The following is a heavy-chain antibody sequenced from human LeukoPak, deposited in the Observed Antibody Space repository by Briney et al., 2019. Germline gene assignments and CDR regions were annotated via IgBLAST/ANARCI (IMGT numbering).Heavy chain of an antibody. V-gene: IGHV3-30*02. CDR3: AKDQWLVLDY. CDR2: IRYDGSNN. D-gene: IGHD6-19*01. Sequence: GGSLRLSCAASGFPFSGYGMHWVRQAPGKGLEWVAFIRYDGSNNYYADSVKGRFTISRDNSKNTVHLQMNSLRTEDTAVYSCAKDQWLVLDYWGQGTLVTVSS. CDR1: GFPFSGYG. J-gene: IGHJ4*02.